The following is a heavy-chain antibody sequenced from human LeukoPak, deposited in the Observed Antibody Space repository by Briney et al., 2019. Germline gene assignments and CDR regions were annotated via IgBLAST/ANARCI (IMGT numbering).Heavy chain of an antibody. D-gene: IGHD2-2*02. V-gene: IGHV3-23*01. CDR3: AKASVAIPQYCNS. Sequence: GGSLRLSCEASGFTFGNYAMNWVRQAPGKGLEWVSTISGTGSSTYYADSAKGRFTISRDNSKDTLFLQLNSLTAADTAMYFCAKASVAIPQYCNSWGQGALVTVSS. J-gene: IGHJ5*02. CDR1: GFTFGNYA. CDR2: ISGTGSST.